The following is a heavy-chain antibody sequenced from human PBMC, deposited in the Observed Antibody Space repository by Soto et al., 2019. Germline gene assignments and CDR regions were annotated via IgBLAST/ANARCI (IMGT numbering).Heavy chain of an antibody. CDR1: GYSIISGYY. CDR3: ARDTIYGSGKNWFDP. D-gene: IGHD3-10*01. V-gene: IGHV4-38-2*02. Sequence: SETLSLTCAVSGYSIISGYYWGCIRQPPGKGLEWIGSIYHSGSTYYNPSLKSRVTISVDTSKNQFSLKLSSVTAADTAVYYCARDTIYGSGKNWFDPWGQGTLVTVS. J-gene: IGHJ5*02. CDR2: IYHSGST.